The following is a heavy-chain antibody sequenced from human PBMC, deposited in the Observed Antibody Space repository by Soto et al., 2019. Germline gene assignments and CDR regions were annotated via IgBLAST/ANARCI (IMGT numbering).Heavy chain of an antibody. V-gene: IGHV1-46*01. CDR3: ASYTRYCTNGVCPDY. Sequence: ASVKVSCKASGYTFTSYYMHWVRQAPGQGLEWMGIINPSGGSTSYAQKLQGRVTMTRDTSTSTVYMELSSLRSEDTAVYYCASYTRYCTNGVCPDYWGRGTLVTVSS. D-gene: IGHD2-8*01. CDR1: GYTFTSYY. J-gene: IGHJ4*02. CDR2: INPSGGST.